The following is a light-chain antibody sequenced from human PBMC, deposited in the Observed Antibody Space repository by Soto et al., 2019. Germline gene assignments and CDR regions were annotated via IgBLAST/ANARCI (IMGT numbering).Light chain of an antibody. CDR1: SSNIGSNY. J-gene: IGLJ1*01. CDR3: AAWDDNLIGPNV. Sequence: QSALTQPPSASGTPGQRVTISCSGSSSNIGSNYVYWYQQLPGTAPKLLIYRNNQRPSGVPDRFSGSKSGTSASLAISGLRSEDESDYYCAAWDDNLIGPNVFGTGTEVTVL. CDR2: RNN. V-gene: IGLV1-47*01.